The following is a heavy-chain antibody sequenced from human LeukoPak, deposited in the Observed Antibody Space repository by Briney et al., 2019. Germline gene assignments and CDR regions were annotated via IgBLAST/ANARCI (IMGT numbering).Heavy chain of an antibody. J-gene: IGHJ4*02. D-gene: IGHD2-2*01. Sequence: ASVKVSCKVSGYTLTELSMHWVRQAPGKGLEWMGGFDPEDGETIYAQKFQGRVTMTEDTSTDTAYMELSSLRSEDTAVYYCATDLGYCSGTSCYSIGWGQGTLVTVSS. CDR2: FDPEDGET. V-gene: IGHV1-24*01. CDR1: GYTLTELS. CDR3: ATDLGYCSGTSCYSIG.